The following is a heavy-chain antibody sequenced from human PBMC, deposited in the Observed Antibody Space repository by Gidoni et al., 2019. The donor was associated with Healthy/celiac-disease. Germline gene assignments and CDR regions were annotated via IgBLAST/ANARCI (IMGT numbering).Heavy chain of an antibody. CDR2: IIPIFGTA. V-gene: IGHV1-69*01. CDR1: GGTVSSYA. CDR3: ARDRGGYCSGGSCYSREENWFDP. D-gene: IGHD2-15*01. J-gene: IGHJ5*02. Sequence: QVQLVQSGAEVKKPGSSVKVSCKASGGTVSSYAISWVRQAPGQGLEWMGGIIPIFGTANYAQKFQGRVTITADESTSTAYMELSSLRSEDTAVYYCARDRGGYCSGGSCYSREENWFDPWGQGTLVTVSS.